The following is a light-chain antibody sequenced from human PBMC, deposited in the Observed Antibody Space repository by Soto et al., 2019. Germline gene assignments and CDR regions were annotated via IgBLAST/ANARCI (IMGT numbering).Light chain of an antibody. J-gene: IGKJ2*01. CDR2: KVS. Sequence: DVVMTQSPLSLPVTLGQPASISCRSSQSIVYSDGNTYLHWFQQRPGQSPRRLIYKVSNRDSEVPDRFSGSGSGTDVPRKISRVEAEDVGVYYCMQGTHWPPVTFGQGTKLEIK. CDR3: MQGTHWPPVT. V-gene: IGKV2-30*01. CDR1: QSIVYSDGNTY.